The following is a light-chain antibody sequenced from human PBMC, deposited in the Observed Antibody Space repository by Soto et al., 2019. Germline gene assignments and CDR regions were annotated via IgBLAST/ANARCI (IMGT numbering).Light chain of an antibody. CDR3: AAWDDSLNGWV. V-gene: IGLV1-44*01. Sequence: QSVLTQPPSASGTPGQRVTISCSGSSSNIGSNAVNWYQQLPGTAPKLLISYNNQRPSGVPDRFSGSKSGTSASLAISGLQSDDEAYYHCAAWDDSLNGWVFGGGTKLTVL. CDR1: SSNIGSNA. J-gene: IGLJ3*02. CDR2: YNN.